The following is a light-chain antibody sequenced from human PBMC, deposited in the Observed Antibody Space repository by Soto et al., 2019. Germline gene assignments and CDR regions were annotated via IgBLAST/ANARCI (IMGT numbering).Light chain of an antibody. CDR1: QSVNSY. CDR2: DAS. J-gene: IGKJ1*01. Sequence: EIVLTQSPATLSLSPGERATLSCRASQSVNSYLAWYQQKPGQAPRLLIYDASNRANGIPARFSGSGSGTDFTLTISSLEPEDFAVYYCQQYGSSPWTFGQGTKVEIK. CDR3: QQYGSSPWT. V-gene: IGKV3-11*01.